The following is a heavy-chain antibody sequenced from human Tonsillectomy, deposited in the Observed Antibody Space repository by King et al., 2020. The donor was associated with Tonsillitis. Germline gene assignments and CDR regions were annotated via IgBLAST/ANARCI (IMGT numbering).Heavy chain of an antibody. CDR3: ASGKTRFGSAMDV. CDR1: GFTFSDYY. D-gene: IGHD3-10*01. CDR2: ISDSSSYT. V-gene: IGHV3-11*05. Sequence: VQLVESGGGLVKPGGSLRLSCAASGFTFSDYYMTWIRQAPGKGLEWVSYISDSSSYTNYVDSVKGRFTISRDNAKNSLYLEMNSLRVGDTAVYYCASGKTRFGSAMDVWGRGTTVTVSS. J-gene: IGHJ6*03.